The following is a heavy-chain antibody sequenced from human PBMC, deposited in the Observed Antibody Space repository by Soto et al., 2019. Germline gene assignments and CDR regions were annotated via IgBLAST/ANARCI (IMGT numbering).Heavy chain of an antibody. CDR3: ASQYYGSGSYYPAFFDY. CDR1: GYTFTSYA. D-gene: IGHD3-10*01. V-gene: IGHV1-3*01. J-gene: IGHJ4*02. Sequence: ASGKVSCKASGYTFTSYAMHWVRQAPGQRLEWMGWINAGNGNTKYSQKFQGRVTITRDTSASTAYMELSSLRSEDTAVYYCASQYYGSGSYYPAFFDYWGQGTLVPVSS. CDR2: INAGNGNT.